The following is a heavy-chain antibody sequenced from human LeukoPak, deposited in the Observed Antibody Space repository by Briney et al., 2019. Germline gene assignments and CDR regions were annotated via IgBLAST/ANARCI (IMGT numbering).Heavy chain of an antibody. Sequence: SETLSLTCTVSGGSISSYYWSWSRQSPGKGLEWIGYVYYSGSTKYNPSLKSRVTISVDTSKNQFSLRLSSVTAADTAVYYCARDSTNWYFDLWGRGTLVTVSS. J-gene: IGHJ2*01. CDR1: GGSISSYY. V-gene: IGHV4-59*01. CDR3: ARDSTNWYFDL. CDR2: VYYSGST.